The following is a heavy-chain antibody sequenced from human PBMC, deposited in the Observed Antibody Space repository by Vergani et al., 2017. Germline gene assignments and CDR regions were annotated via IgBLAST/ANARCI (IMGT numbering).Heavy chain of an antibody. J-gene: IGHJ4*02. CDR1: GFTFSSYG. D-gene: IGHD1-26*01. CDR2: ISWDGGST. V-gene: IGHV3-43*01. Sequence: VQLVESGGGVVQPGRSLRLSCAASGFTFSSYGMHWVRQAPGKGLEWVSLISWDGGSTYYADSVKGRFTISRDNSKNSLYLQLNSLRTEDTALYYCAEFAVGPTHDDYWGQGTLVTVSS. CDR3: AEFAVGPTHDDY.